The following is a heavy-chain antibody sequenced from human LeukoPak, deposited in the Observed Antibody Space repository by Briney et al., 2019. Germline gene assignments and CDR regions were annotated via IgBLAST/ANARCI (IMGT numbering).Heavy chain of an antibody. CDR3: AKAGGSGSYFYYYIDV. D-gene: IGHD3-10*01. CDR2: VSGTGVKT. Sequence: GGSLRLSCAASGFTFSNHAMNWVRKAPGKGLEWVSGVSGTGVKTYYADSVKGRFTISRDNSKTTLYLQINSLRADDTAVYYCAKAGGSGSYFYYYIDVWGKGTTVTVSS. V-gene: IGHV3-23*01. CDR1: GFTFSNHA. J-gene: IGHJ6*03.